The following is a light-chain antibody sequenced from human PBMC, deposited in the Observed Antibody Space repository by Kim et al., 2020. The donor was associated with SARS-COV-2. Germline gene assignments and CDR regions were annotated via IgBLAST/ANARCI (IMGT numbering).Light chain of an antibody. CDR3: AAWDDTLNAWV. CDR2: SNN. J-gene: IGLJ3*02. Sequence: QSVLTQPASASGTPGQRVTISCSGSSSNIGDNTGNWYQQLPGTAPKLLIYSNNQRPWGVPDRFSGSKSGTSASLAISGLQSEDEADYYCAAWDDTLNAWVFGGGTQLTVL. CDR1: SSNIGDNT. V-gene: IGLV1-44*01.